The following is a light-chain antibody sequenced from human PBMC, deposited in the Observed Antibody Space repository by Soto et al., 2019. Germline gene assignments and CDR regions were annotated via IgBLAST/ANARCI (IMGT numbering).Light chain of an antibody. V-gene: IGKV3-20*01. J-gene: IGKJ2*03. CDR1: QTVSSIY. Sequence: EIMLTQSPGTLSLSPGESVTLSCRASQTVSSIYLAWYQQKPGQAPRLVIYATSSRATGIPDRFSGSGSGTDFTLTISRLEPEDFAVYYCQQYGNSPRYSFGQGTRLEI. CDR3: QQYGNSPRYS. CDR2: ATS.